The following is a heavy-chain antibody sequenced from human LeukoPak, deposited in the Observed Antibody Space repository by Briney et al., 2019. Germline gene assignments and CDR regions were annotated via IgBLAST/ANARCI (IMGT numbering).Heavy chain of an antibody. CDR3: ARVGRDYDRLDY. CDR2: IKQDGSEK. Sequence: GGSLRLSCAASGFTFSSYWMGWVRQAPGKGLEWVANIKQDGSEKYYVDSVKGRFTISRDNAKNSLYLQMNSLRAEDTAVYYRARVGRDYDRLDYWGQGTLVTVSS. D-gene: IGHD4-17*01. CDR1: GFTFSSYW. V-gene: IGHV3-7*01. J-gene: IGHJ4*02.